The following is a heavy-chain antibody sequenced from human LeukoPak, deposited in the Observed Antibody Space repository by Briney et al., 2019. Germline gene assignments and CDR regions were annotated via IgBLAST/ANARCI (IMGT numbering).Heavy chain of an antibody. D-gene: IGHD3-9*01. CDR2: IHYSGST. J-gene: IGHJ4*02. CDR3: AKDLFGNYDILTGYYPGEY. Sequence: PSETLSLTCTVSGGSITSSSYHWGWIRQPPGKGLEWIGSIHYSGSTYYNPSLKSRVTISVDTSKNQFSLKLSSVTAADTAVYYCAKDLFGNYDILTGYYPGEYWGQGTLVTVSS. CDR1: GGSITSSSYH. V-gene: IGHV4-39*07.